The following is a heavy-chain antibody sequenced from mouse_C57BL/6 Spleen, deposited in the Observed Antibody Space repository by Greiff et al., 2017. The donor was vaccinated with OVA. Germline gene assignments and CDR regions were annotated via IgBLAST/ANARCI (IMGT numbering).Heavy chain of an antibody. D-gene: IGHD2-1*01. CDR3: ARAYYGNLYWYFDV. Sequence: EVHLVESGPELVKPGASVKISCKASGYSFTGYYMNWVKQSPEKSLEWIGEINPSTGGTTYNQKFKAKATLTVDKSSSTAYMQLKSLTSEDSAVYYCARAYYGNLYWYFDVWGTGTTVTVSS. CDR1: GYSFTGYY. J-gene: IGHJ1*03. V-gene: IGHV1-42*01. CDR2: INPSTGGT.